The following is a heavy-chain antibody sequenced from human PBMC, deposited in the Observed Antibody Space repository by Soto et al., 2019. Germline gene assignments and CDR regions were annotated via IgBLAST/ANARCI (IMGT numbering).Heavy chain of an antibody. Sequence: EVQLLESGGGLVQPGGSLRLSCAASGFTFSNYAMSWVRQAPGKGLEWVSGISGSGGSTYYADSVKGRFTISRDHSKNPLSLQRHSLRADDTAVYYCAKAPNGDYVGGFEFWGQGTMVTVSS. V-gene: IGHV3-23*01. D-gene: IGHD4-17*01. J-gene: IGHJ3*01. CDR2: ISGSGGST. CDR1: GFTFSNYA. CDR3: AKAPNGDYVGGFEF.